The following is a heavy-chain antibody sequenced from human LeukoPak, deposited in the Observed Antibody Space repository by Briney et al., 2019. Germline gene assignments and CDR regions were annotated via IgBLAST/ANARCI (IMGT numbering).Heavy chain of an antibody. J-gene: IGHJ4*02. CDR3: APLPGIASAGVDS. CDR1: GVTFSIYS. D-gene: IGHD6-13*01. Sequence: SGGSLRLSCAASGVTFSIYSMHWVRQAPGKGLEWVTTISYDGGNKYYADSVKGRFTISRDNSKDTLYLQMTSLRVEDTAMYCCAPLPGIASAGVDSWGQGTLVTVSS. CDR2: ISYDGGNK. V-gene: IGHV3-30*04.